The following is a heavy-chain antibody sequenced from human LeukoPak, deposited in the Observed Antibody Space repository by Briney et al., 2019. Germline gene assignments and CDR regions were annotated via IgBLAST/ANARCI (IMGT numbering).Heavy chain of an antibody. CDR2: IATGGDT. D-gene: IGHD1-7*01. V-gene: IGHV3-13*01. J-gene: IGHJ5*02. CDR3: ARGGELGFDP. Sequence: GGSLRLSCEASGFTFSSYDMHWVRQGIGKGLEWVSGIATGGDTFYAGSVKGRFTISRENGKKSLYLQMNDLRAGDTAVYYCARGGELGFDPWGQGALVTVSS. CDR1: GFTFSSYD.